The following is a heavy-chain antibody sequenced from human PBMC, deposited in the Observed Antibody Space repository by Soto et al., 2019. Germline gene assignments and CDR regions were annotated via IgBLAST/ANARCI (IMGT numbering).Heavy chain of an antibody. CDR3: ARDKHDYFNRGIGFDT. CDR1: GDSVSSNGAA. J-gene: IGHJ5*02. CDR2: TYYRSKWYN. V-gene: IGHV6-1*01. D-gene: IGHD4-17*01. Sequence: SQTLSLTCAISGDSVSSNGAAWNWIRQSPSRELKWLGRTYYRSKWYNDYAVSVKSRITINPDTSKSQFSLQLNSVTPEETVVYYCARDKHDYFNRGIGFDTWGQGILVTVSS.